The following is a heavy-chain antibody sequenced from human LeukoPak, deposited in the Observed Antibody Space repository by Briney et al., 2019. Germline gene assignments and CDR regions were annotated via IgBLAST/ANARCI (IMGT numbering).Heavy chain of an antibody. CDR2: IDYSGST. D-gene: IGHD1-14*01. V-gene: IGHV4-31*03. Sequence: SETLSLTCTVSGGSISSGGYYWSWIRQHPGKGLEWIGYIDYSGSTYYNPSLKSRVTISVDTSKNQFSLKLSPVTAADTAVYYCARETITYRSYNWFDPWGQGTLVTVSS. CDR3: ARETITYRSYNWFDP. CDR1: GGSISSGGYY. J-gene: IGHJ5*02.